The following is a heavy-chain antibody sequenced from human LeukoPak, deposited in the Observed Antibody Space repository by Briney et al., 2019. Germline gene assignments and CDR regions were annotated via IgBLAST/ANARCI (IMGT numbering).Heavy chain of an antibody. V-gene: IGHV4-59*08. CDR3: ARGVATIKLGAPGPNWFDP. J-gene: IGHJ5*02. CDR1: GRSISSYF. Sequence: SETLSLTCTVSGRSISSYFWSWIRQPPGKGLEWIGYIYYSGSTNYNPSLKSRVTISVDTSKDQFSLKLSSVTAADTAVYYCARGVATIKLGAPGPNWFDPWGQGTLVTVSS. CDR2: IYYSGST. D-gene: IGHD5-12*01.